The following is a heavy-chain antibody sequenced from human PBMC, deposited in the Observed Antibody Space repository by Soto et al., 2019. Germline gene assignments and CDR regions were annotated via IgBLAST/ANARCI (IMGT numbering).Heavy chain of an antibody. J-gene: IGHJ4*01. D-gene: IGHD6-19*01. CDR3: ERIRSGWNRYYFDY. CDR2: IFSNDEK. Sequence: QVPLKASGPVLVKPTEPLTLTCTVSGFSLSTARMGVSWIRQPPGKALEWLAHIFSNDEKSYSTSLKSRPTISKDTPKTQVVRTVTSMDPVVTATYYCERIRSGWNRYYFDYWGQGTLVTVSS. V-gene: IGHV2-26*01. CDR1: GFSLSTARMG.